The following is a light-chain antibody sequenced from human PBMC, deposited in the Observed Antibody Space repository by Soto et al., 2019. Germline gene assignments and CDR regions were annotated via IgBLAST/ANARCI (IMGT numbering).Light chain of an antibody. V-gene: IGLV3-21*02. Sequence: SYELAQPPSVSVAPGQTARITCGGNNIETKSVHWYQQRPGQAPVLVVYDDGDRPSGIPERFSGSNSGNTATLTISRVEVGDEADYYCQVWDSSSDDYVFGSGTKVTVL. J-gene: IGLJ1*01. CDR2: DDG. CDR3: QVWDSSSDDYV. CDR1: NIETKS.